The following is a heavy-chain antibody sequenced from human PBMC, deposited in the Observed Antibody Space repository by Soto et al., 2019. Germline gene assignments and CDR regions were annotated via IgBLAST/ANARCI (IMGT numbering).Heavy chain of an antibody. CDR1: GFTFSDYY. V-gene: IGHV3-11*01. J-gene: IGHJ3*02. CDR3: ARAYSDGFDI. Sequence: GGSLTLSCAASGFTFSDYYMTWIRQALGKGLEWVSYTSSSGTGIYYPYSVKGRFTISRDNAKKSLYLQMSSLRAEDTAIYYCARAYSDGFDIWGQGTMVTVSS. D-gene: IGHD2-15*01. CDR2: TSSSGTGI.